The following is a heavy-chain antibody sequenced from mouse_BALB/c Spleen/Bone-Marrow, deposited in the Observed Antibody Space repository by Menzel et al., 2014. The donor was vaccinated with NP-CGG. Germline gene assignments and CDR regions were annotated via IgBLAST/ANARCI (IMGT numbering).Heavy chain of an antibody. D-gene: IGHD1-1*01. V-gene: IGHV1-82*01. Sequence: VHLVESGPELVKPGASVKISCKASGYAFSSSWMNWVKQRPGQGLEWIGRIYPGDGDTNYNGKFKGKATLTADKSSSTAYMQLSSLTSVDSAVCFCARDYYGSSYDYWGQGTTLTVSS. CDR3: ARDYYGSSYDY. J-gene: IGHJ2*01. CDR1: GYAFSSSW. CDR2: IYPGDGDT.